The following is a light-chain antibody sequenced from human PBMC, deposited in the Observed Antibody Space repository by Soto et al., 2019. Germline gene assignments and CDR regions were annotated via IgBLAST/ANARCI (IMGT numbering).Light chain of an antibody. CDR1: SSDIESDKL. J-gene: IGLJ2*01. CDR3: CSYSSSATYVA. Sequence: QPALTQPASVSGSPGQSITISCTGTSSDIESDKLVSWYQQYPGKAPKLMIYEGTKRPPGISNRFSGSKSGNTASLTISGLQAEDEADYYCCSYSSSATYVAFGGGTKLTVL. V-gene: IGLV2-23*01. CDR2: EGT.